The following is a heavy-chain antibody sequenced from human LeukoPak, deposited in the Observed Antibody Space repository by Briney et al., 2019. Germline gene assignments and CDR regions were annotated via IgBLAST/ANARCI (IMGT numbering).Heavy chain of an antibody. V-gene: IGHV4-34*01. J-gene: IGHJ4*02. CDR1: GGSFSGYY. CDR3: ARHPFATPFDY. D-gene: IGHD2-15*01. Sequence: SETLSLTCAVYGGSFSGYYWSWIRQPPGKGLEWIGEINHSGSTNYNPSLKSRVTVSLDTSKNQVSLRLTSVTAADTAVYYCARHPFATPFDYWGRETVVTVSS. CDR2: INHSGST.